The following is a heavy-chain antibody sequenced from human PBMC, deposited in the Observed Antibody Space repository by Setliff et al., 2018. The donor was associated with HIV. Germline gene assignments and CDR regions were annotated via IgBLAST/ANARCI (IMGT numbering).Heavy chain of an antibody. J-gene: IGHJ5*02. D-gene: IGHD3-10*01. V-gene: IGHV4-4*07. CDR2: IDSSGTT. Sequence: SETLSLTCTISGGSFGVYRWSWIRQSAGRGLEWIGRIDSSGTTDYKPSLKGRVAISVDTSRNQFSLRVASVTAADTAVYFCARDRHSSGLGSYGPWGPGILVPVSS. CDR3: ARDRHSSGLGSYGP. CDR1: GGSFGVYR.